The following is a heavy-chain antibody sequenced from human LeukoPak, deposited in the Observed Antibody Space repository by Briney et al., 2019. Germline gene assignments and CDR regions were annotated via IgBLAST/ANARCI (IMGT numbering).Heavy chain of an antibody. D-gene: IGHD4-17*01. J-gene: IGHJ5*02. V-gene: IGHV4-31*03. Sequence: SETLSLTCTVSGGSISSGGYYWSWIRQHPGKGLEWIGYIYYSGSTYYNPSLKSRVTISVDTSKNQFSLKLSSVTAADTAVYYCARLSPDYGEGWFDPWGQGTLVTVSS. CDR3: ARLSPDYGEGWFDP. CDR1: GGSISSGGYY. CDR2: IYYSGST.